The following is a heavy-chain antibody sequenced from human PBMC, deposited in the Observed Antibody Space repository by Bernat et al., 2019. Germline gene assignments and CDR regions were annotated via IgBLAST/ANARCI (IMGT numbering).Heavy chain of an antibody. V-gene: IGHV3-48*01. Sequence: EVQLVESGGGLVQPGGSLRLSCAASGFTFSSYSMNWVRQAPGKGLEWVSYISSSSSTIYYEDSVKGRFTISRDNAKNSLYLQMNSLRAEDTAVYYCARDYIVVVPAAMSYYYYGMDVWGQGTTVTVSS. CDR1: GFTFSSYS. CDR3: ARDYIVVVPAAMSYYYYGMDV. J-gene: IGHJ6*02. CDR2: ISSSSSTI. D-gene: IGHD2-2*01.